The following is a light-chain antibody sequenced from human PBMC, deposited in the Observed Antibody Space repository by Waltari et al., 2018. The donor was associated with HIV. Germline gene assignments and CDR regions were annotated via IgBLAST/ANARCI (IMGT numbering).Light chain of an antibody. Sequence: QSVLTQPPSASGAPGQRVTIFCSGSSANIGRPVYRNLQRPGTAHKFLIYRDNQRPSGVPDRFSGSRSGTSASLDVSGLRSEDEANYICAAWDDILSGWVFGGGTKLTVL. CDR2: RDN. V-gene: IGLV1-47*01. CDR3: AAWDDILSGWV. J-gene: IGLJ3*02. CDR1: SANIGRP.